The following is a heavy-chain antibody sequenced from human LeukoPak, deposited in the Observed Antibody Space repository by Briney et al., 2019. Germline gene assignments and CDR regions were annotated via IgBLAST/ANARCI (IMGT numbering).Heavy chain of an antibody. J-gene: IGHJ5*02. Sequence: SEALSLTCAVYGGSFSGYYWSWIRQPPGKGLEWIGEINHSGSTNYNPSLKSRVTISVDTSKNQFSLKLSSVTAADTAVYYCARFYDILTGYSIGNWFDPWGQGTLVTVSS. V-gene: IGHV4-34*01. CDR1: GGSFSGYY. D-gene: IGHD3-9*01. CDR2: INHSGST. CDR3: ARFYDILTGYSIGNWFDP.